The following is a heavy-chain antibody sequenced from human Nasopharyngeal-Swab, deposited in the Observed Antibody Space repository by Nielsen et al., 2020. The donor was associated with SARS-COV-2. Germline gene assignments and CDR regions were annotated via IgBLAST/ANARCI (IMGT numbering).Heavy chain of an antibody. CDR2: INHSGST. Sequence: GSLRLSCAVYGGSFSDYYWSWIRQPPGKGLEWIGEINHSGSTNYSPSLKSRVTISVDTSKNQFSLKLSSVTAADTAVYYCASLPWYYYYMDVWGKGTTVTVSS. CDR1: GGSFSDYY. V-gene: IGHV4-34*01. J-gene: IGHJ6*03. CDR3: ASLPWYYYYMDV.